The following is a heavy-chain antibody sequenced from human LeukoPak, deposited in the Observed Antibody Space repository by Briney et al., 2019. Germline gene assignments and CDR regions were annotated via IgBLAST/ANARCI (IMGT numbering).Heavy chain of an antibody. CDR1: GYTFTSYD. Sequence: AASVKVSCKASGYTFTSYDINWVRQATGQGLEWMGWMNPNSGNTGYAQKFQGRVTMTRDTSTSTVYMELSSLRSEDTAVYYCARGVPAANWFDPWGQGTLVTVSS. J-gene: IGHJ5*02. CDR3: ARGVPAANWFDP. V-gene: IGHV1-8*01. CDR2: MNPNSGNT. D-gene: IGHD2-2*01.